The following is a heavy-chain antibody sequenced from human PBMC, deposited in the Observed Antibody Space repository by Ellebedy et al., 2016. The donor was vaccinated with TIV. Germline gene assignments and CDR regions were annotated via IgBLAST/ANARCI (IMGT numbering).Heavy chain of an antibody. J-gene: IGHJ4*02. CDR2: IYTSGST. D-gene: IGHD6-19*01. CDR1: GGSISTYY. CDR3: ARIDSSGWLTIDY. Sequence: SETLSLXXSVSGGSISTYYWSWIRQPAGKGLEWIGRIYTSGSTNYNPSLKSRVTMSVDTSKNQFSLKLSSVTAADTAVYYCARIDSSGWLTIDYWGQGTLVTVSS. V-gene: IGHV4-4*07.